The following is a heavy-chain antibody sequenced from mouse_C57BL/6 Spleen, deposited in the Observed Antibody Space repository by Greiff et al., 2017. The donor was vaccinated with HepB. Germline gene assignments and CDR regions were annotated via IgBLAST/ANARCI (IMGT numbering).Heavy chain of an antibody. CDR2: IYPGDGDT. CDR3: ARRGNYYGFYAMDY. CDR1: GYAFSSYW. J-gene: IGHJ4*01. Sequence: VQLQQSGAELVKPGASVKISCKASGYAFSSYWMNWVKQRPGKGLEWIGQIYPGDGDTNYNGKFKGKATLTADKSSSTAYMQLSSLTSEDSAVYFCARRGNYYGFYAMDYWGQGTSVTVSS. D-gene: IGHD1-1*01. V-gene: IGHV1-80*01.